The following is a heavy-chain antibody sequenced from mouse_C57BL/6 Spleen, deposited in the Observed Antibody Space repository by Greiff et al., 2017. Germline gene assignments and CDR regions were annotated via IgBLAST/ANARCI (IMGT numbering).Heavy chain of an antibody. V-gene: IGHV5-9-1*02. CDR3: TRDELSEGYYAMDY. D-gene: IGHD1-3*01. CDR2: ISSGGDYI. Sequence: VQLKESGEGLVKPGGSLKLSCAASGFTFSSYAMSWVRQTPEKRLEWVAYISSGGDYIYYADTVKGRFTISRDNARNTLYLQMSSLKSEDTAMYYGTRDELSEGYYAMDYWGQGTSVTVSS. J-gene: IGHJ4*01. CDR1: GFTFSSYA.